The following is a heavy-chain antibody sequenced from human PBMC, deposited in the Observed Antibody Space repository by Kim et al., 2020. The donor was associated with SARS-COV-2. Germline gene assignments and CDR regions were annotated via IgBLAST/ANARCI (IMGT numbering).Heavy chain of an antibody. CDR3: ARDINRTGRIDY. CDR2: ISYDGSNT. V-gene: IGHV3-33*05. Sequence: GGSLRLPCETSGFTFTNFGMHWVRQAPGKGLEWVALISYDGSNTYYADSVKGRFTISRDNSKRTLYLQMNSLRAEDTAIYKCARDINRTGRIDYWGQGT. J-gene: IGHJ4*02. CDR1: GFTFTNFG. D-gene: IGHD3-10*01.